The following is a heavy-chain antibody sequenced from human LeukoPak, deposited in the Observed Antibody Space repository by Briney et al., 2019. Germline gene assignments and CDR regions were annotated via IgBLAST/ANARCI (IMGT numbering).Heavy chain of an antibody. V-gene: IGHV1-8*03. CDR3: ARLAYCGGDCYFNWFDP. CDR2: MNPNSGNT. Sequence: ASVKVSCKASGYTFTSYDINWVRQATGQGLEWMGWMNPNSGNTGYAQKFQGRVTNTRNTSISTAYMELSSLRSEDTAVYYCARLAYCGGDCYFNWFDPWGQGTLVTVSS. CDR1: GYTFTSYD. J-gene: IGHJ5*02. D-gene: IGHD2-21*01.